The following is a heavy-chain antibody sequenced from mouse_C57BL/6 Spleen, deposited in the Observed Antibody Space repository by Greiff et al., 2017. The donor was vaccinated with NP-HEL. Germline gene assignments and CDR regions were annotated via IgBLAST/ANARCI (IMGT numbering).Heavy chain of an antibody. CDR1: GYAFSSSW. CDR2: IYPGDGDT. D-gene: IGHD2-5*01. J-gene: IGHJ4*01. V-gene: IGHV1-82*01. Sequence: QVQLKQSGPELVKPGASVKISCKASGYAFSSSWMNWVKQRPGKGLEWIGRIYPGDGDTNYNGKFKGKATLTADKSSSTAYMQLSSLTSEDSAVYFCAREAYSNYGGGYYAMDYWGQGTSVTVSS. CDR3: AREAYSNYGGGYYAMDY.